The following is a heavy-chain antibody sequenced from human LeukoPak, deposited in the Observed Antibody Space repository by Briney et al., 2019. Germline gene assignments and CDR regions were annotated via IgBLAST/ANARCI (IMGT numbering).Heavy chain of an antibody. CDR3: AKDIISRGVRGVIPDY. V-gene: IGHV3-9*01. CDR2: ISWNSGSI. CDR1: GFTFDDYA. D-gene: IGHD3-10*01. Sequence: GGSLRLSCAASGFTFDDYAMHWVRQAPGKGLEWVSGISWNSGSIGYADSVKGRFTISRDNAKNSLYLQMNSLRAEDTALYYCAKDIISRGVRGVIPDYWGQGTLVTVSS. J-gene: IGHJ4*02.